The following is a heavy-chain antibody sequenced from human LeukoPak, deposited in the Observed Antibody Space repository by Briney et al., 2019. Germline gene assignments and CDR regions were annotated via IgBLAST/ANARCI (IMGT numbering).Heavy chain of an antibody. CDR2: ISSSGSTI. J-gene: IGHJ4*02. Sequence: GGSLRLSCAASGFTFSSYSMNWVRQAPGKGLEWVSYISSSGSTIYYADSVKGRFTISRDNAKNSLYLQMNSLRAEDTAVYYCARIGRDGYNFFDYWGQGTLVTVSS. CDR1: GFTFSSYS. D-gene: IGHD5-24*01. CDR3: ARIGRDGYNFFDY. V-gene: IGHV3-48*04.